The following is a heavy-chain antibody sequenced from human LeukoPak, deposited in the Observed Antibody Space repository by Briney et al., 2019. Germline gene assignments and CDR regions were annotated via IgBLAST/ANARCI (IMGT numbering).Heavy chain of an antibody. Sequence: GGSLRLSCAASGFTFSSYAMHWVRHAPGKGLEWVSGISWNSGSIGYADSVKGRSTISRDNAKNSLYLQMNSLRAEDTALYYCAKDMVRGVIITGPFDYWGQGTLVTVSS. CDR2: ISWNSGSI. CDR3: AKDMVRGVIITGPFDY. V-gene: IGHV3-9*01. D-gene: IGHD3-10*01. CDR1: GFTFSSYA. J-gene: IGHJ4*02.